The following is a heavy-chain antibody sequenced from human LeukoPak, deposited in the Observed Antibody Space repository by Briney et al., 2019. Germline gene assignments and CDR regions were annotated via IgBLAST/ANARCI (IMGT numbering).Heavy chain of an antibody. CDR2: IYSGGST. J-gene: IGHJ4*02. CDR3: AREFYDSSGYNDY. Sequence: PGGSLRLSCAASGFTVSSNYMSWVRQAPGKGLEWVSVIYSGGSTYYADSVEGRFTISRDNSKNTLYLQMNSLRAEDTAVYYCAREFYDSSGYNDYWGQGTLVTVSS. V-gene: IGHV3-53*05. CDR1: GFTVSSNY. D-gene: IGHD3-22*01.